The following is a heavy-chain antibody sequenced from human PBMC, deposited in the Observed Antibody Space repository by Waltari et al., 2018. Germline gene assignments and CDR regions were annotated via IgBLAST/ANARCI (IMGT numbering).Heavy chain of an antibody. V-gene: IGHV4-59*01. D-gene: IGHD2-8*01. Sequence: QVQLQESGPGLVKPSETLSITCTVPGGSISRYYWCWIRQPPGKGLEWIGYISYSGSTNYNPSLTSRVTISVDTSKNQFSLKLSSVTAADTAVYYCARYTLYCTNGVCLSIFDYWGQGTLVTVSS. CDR3: ARYTLYCTNGVCLSIFDY. CDR2: ISYSGST. J-gene: IGHJ4*02. CDR1: GGSISRYY.